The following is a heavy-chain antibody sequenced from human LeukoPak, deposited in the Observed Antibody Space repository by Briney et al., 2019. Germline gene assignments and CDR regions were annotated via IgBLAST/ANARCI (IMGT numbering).Heavy chain of an antibody. V-gene: IGHV4-38-2*02. Sequence: PSETLSRTGTVSGYSIGNGYFWGWIRQPPGKGLEWIRNIYRTGTTFYNPSLQSRVSVSVDASKITFSLILKSVTAADTAVYYCARDGYNPVAFDIWGQGTVVTVSS. D-gene: IGHD5-24*01. CDR2: IYRTGTT. CDR1: GYSIGNGYF. CDR3: ARDGYNPVAFDI. J-gene: IGHJ3*02.